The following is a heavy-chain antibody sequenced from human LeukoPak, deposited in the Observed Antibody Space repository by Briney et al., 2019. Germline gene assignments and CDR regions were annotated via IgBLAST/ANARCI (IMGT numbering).Heavy chain of an antibody. CDR1: GFTVSSNY. J-gene: IGHJ4*02. CDR2: IYSGGST. CDR3: ARVSSSSSPTYFDY. D-gene: IGHD6-6*01. V-gene: IGHV3-66*02. Sequence: GGFLRPSCAASGFTVSSNYMSWVRQAPGKGLEWVSVIYSGGSTYYADSVKGRFTISRDNSKNTLYLQMNSLRAEDTAVYYCARVSSSSSPTYFDYWGQGTLVTVSS.